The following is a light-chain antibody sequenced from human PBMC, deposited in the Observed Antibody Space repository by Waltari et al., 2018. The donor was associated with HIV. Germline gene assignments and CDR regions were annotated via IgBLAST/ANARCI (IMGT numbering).Light chain of an antibody. CDR3: SSYAGTYTRYV. Sequence: QSALPQSRALAGPPGQPVTISCSGTRSDTPGCHSVPCDQQHPGKAPKLLIYDVSKRPSGVPDRFSASKSGNTASLTSSGLQAEDEADYYCSSYAGTYTRYVFGTGTKVTVL. CDR1: RSDTPGCHS. J-gene: IGLJ1*01. V-gene: IGLV2-11*01. CDR2: DVS.